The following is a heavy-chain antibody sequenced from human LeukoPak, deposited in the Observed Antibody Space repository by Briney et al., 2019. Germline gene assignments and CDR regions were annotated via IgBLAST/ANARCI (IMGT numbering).Heavy chain of an antibody. CDR1: GGSISSYY. CDR2: IYYSGST. Sequence: PSETLSLTCTVSGGSISSYYWSWIRQAPGKGLEWIGYIYYSGSTNYNPSLKSRVTISVDTSKNQFSLKLSSVTAADTAVYYCARASSGYSSGPRYWYFDLWGRGTLVTVSS. V-gene: IGHV4-59*01. J-gene: IGHJ2*01. CDR3: ARASSGYSSGPRYWYFDL. D-gene: IGHD5-18*01.